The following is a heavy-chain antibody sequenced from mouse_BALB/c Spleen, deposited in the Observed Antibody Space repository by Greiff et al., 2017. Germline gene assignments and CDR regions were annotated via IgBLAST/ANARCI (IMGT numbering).Heavy chain of an antibody. CDR2: INPSNGGT. D-gene: IGHD1-2*01. CDR3: TRDTATVFDY. CDR1: GYTFTSYY. V-gene: IGHV1S81*02. Sequence: QVQLKQPGAELVKPGASVKLSCKASGYTFTSYYMYWVKQRPGQGLEWIGGINPSNGGTNFNEKFKSKATLTVDKSSSTAYMQLSSLTSEDSAVYYCTRDTATVFDYWGQGTTLTVSS. J-gene: IGHJ2*01.